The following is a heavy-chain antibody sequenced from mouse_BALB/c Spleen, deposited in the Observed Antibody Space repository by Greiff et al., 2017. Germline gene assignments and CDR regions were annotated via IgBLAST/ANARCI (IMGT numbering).Heavy chain of an antibody. V-gene: IGHV1-14*01. CDR1: GYTFTSYV. Sequence: EVQLVESGPELVKPGASVKMSCKASGYTFTSYVMHWVKQKPGQGLEWIGYINPYNDGTKYNEKFKGKATLTSDKSSSTAYMELSSLTSEDSAVYYCAHDGRLLSRMDYWGQGTSVTVAS. D-gene: IGHD2-10*01. CDR2: INPYNDGT. J-gene: IGHJ4*01. CDR3: AHDGRLLSRMDY.